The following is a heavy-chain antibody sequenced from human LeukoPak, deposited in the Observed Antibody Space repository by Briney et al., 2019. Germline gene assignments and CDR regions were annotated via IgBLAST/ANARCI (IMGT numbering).Heavy chain of an antibody. CDR1: GGSISSYY. CDR3: ASGAVVPAAIRRGDTFDI. J-gene: IGHJ3*02. V-gene: IGHV4-59*01. Sequence: PSGTLSLTCAVSGGSISSYYWSWIRQTPGKGLGWIGYIYYSGSTNYNPSLKSRVTISLDTSRNQFSLKLRSVASADTAVYYCASGAVVPAAIRRGDTFDIWGQGTMVTVSS. D-gene: IGHD2-2*02. CDR2: IYYSGST.